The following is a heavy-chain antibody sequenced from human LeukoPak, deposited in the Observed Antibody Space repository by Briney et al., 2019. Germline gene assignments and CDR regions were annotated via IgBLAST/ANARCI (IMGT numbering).Heavy chain of an antibody. CDR1: GFAFSNFA. CDR3: AKYRTTTAPPRNFDF. Sequence: GGSLRLSCTASGFAFSNFAMIWVRQAPGKGLQWVSIIRGDSSYTNYADSVKGRFTISRDNSRNTLYPQMNRLRADDTAVYYCAKYRTTTAPPRNFDFWGQGTLVSVSS. D-gene: IGHD1-14*01. CDR2: IRGDSSYT. V-gene: IGHV3-23*01. J-gene: IGHJ4*02.